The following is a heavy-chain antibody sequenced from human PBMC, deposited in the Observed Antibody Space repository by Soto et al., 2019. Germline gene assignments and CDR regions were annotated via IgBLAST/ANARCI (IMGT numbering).Heavy chain of an antibody. CDR1: GGTFSSYT. CDR3: ARGGFGELWYYYYGMDV. J-gene: IGHJ6*02. Sequence: QVKLVQSGAEVKKPGSSVKVSCKASGGTFSSYTISWVRQAPGQGLEWMGRIIPILGIANYAQKFQGRVTITADKSTSTAYMELSRLRSEDTAVYYCARGGFGELWYYYYGMDVWGQGTTVTVSS. D-gene: IGHD3-10*01. V-gene: IGHV1-69*02. CDR2: IIPILGIA.